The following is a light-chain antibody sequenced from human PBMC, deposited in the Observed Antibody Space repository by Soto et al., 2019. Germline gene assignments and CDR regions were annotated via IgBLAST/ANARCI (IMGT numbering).Light chain of an antibody. J-gene: IGLJ2*01. CDR2: EVS. V-gene: IGLV2-14*01. CDR3: SSYTSSNTLV. Sequence: QSALTQPASVSGSPGQSITISCTGTSSDVGGYNYVSWYQQHPGKAPKVMIYEVSNRPPGVSNRFSGSKSGNTASLTISGLQAEDEGDYYCSSYTSSNTLVFGGGTKLTVL. CDR1: SSDVGGYNY.